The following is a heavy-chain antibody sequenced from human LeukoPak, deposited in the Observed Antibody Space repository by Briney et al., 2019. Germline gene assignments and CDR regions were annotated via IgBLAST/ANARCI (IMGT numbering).Heavy chain of an antibody. J-gene: IGHJ4*02. CDR3: ANGCSGGSCYGY. CDR1: GFTFSSYG. V-gene: IGHV3-30*18. CDR2: ISYDGSNK. D-gene: IGHD2-15*01. Sequence: SGRSLRLSCAASGFTFSSYGMHWVRQAPGKGLEWVAVISYDGSNKYYADSVKGRFTISRDNSKNTLYLQMNSLRAEDTAVYYCANGCSGGSCYGYWGQGTLVTVSS.